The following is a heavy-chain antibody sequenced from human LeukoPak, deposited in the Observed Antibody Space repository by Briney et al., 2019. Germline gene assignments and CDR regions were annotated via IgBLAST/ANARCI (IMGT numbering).Heavy chain of an antibody. D-gene: IGHD3-3*01. CDR3: ARDFWSGSVGVDP. V-gene: IGHV4-59*01. Sequence: SETLSLTCTVSGAAFSTYVWSWIRQSPGKGLDWIGYIYGSGSSTYNPYLKSRVTILVEATKKQFALPLRCMPDAETAVYYCARDFWSGSVGVDPWGQGTLVTVSS. CDR1: GAAFSTYV. J-gene: IGHJ5*02. CDR2: IYGSGSS.